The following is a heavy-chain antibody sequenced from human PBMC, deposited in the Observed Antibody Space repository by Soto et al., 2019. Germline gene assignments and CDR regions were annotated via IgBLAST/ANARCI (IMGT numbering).Heavy chain of an antibody. D-gene: IGHD3-9*01. CDR3: ARASNYDILTGYSYYLDY. J-gene: IGHJ4*02. V-gene: IGHV1-46*03. CDR2: INPSGGST. Sequence: GASVKVSCKASGYTFTSYYMHWVRQAPGQGLEWMGIINPSGGSTSYAQKFQGRVTMTRDTSTNIVYMELSSLRSDDTAVYYCARASNYDILTGYSYYLDYWGQGTLVTVSS. CDR1: GYTFTSYY.